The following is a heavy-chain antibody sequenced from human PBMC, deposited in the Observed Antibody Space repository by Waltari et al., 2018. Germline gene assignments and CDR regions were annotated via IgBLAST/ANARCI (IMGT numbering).Heavy chain of an antibody. J-gene: IGHJ4*02. CDR3: ARDRANYYDSSGYTFDY. V-gene: IGHV1-69*14. CDR2: IIPIFGTA. D-gene: IGHD3-22*01. CDR1: GGTFSRYA. Sequence: QVQLVQSGAEVKKPGSSVKVSCKASGGTFSRYAISRVRKAPGQGLEWMGGIIPIFGTANYAQKFQGRVTITADKSTSTAYMELSSLRSEDTAVYYCARDRANYYDSSGYTFDYWGQGTLVTVSS.